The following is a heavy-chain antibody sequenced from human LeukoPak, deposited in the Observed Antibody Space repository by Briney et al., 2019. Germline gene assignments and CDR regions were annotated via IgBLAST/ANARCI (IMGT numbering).Heavy chain of an antibody. CDR2: IIPIFGTA. V-gene: IGHV1-69*13. J-gene: IGHJ4*02. CDR1: GGTFISYA. CDR3: ARGSDYYDSGDFDY. D-gene: IGHD3-22*01. Sequence: ASVKVSCKASGGTFISYAISWARQAPGQGLEWMGGIIPIFGTANYAQKFQGRVTITADESTSTAYMELSSLRSEDTAVYYCARGSDYYDSGDFDYWGQGTLVTVSS.